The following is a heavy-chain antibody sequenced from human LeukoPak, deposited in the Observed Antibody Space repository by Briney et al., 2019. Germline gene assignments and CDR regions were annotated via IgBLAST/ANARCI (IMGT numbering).Heavy chain of an antibody. Sequence: GGSLRLSCAASGFXFSGDWMSWVRQAPGKGLEWVANINQDGSEKHYVDSVEGRFTLSRDNAQNSLYLQMNSLRAEDTAVYYCARDRGWYDYWGQGTLVTVSS. CDR2: INQDGSEK. CDR3: ARDRGWYDY. V-gene: IGHV3-7*05. D-gene: IGHD6-19*01. CDR1: GFXFSGDW. J-gene: IGHJ4*02.